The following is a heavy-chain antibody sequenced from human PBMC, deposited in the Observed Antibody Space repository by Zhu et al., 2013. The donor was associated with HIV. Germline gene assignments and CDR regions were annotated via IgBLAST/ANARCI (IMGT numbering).Heavy chain of an antibody. CDR2: INTNSGET. CDR3: ARVPGGGSSSAFDI. J-gene: IGHJ3*02. CDR1: GDTLRNSD. D-gene: IGHD2-15*01. Sequence: QGQLVQSGAAVQEPGATLRVSCRAFGDTLRNSDVHWVRQAPGQGLEWMGYINTNSGETIYAQKFQGRVTMTRDTSISTAYMELKRLNSDDTAFYYCARVPGGGSSSAFDIWGQGTMVTVSS. V-gene: IGHV1-2*02.